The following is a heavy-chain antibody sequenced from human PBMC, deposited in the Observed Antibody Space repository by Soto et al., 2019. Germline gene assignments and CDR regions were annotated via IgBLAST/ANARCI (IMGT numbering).Heavy chain of an antibody. V-gene: IGHV3-21*01. J-gene: IGHJ5*02. D-gene: IGHD3-10*01. CDR2: ISSSSSYI. CDR3: ARYPPKPMVRGVIGIDP. CDR1: GFTFSSYS. Sequence: LRLSCAASGFTFSSYSMSGFRQAPGNGLEWVSSISSSSSYIYYADSVKGRFTISRDNDKNSLYLQMNSLRAEDTAVYYSARYPPKPMVRGVIGIDPWGQGTLVTVSS.